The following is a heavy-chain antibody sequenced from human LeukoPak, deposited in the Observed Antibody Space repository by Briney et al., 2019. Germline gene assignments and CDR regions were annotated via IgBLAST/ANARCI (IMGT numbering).Heavy chain of an antibody. J-gene: IGHJ6*02. CDR3: ARETNSGDYYYYGINV. Sequence: GGSLRLSCAASAFTFNAYALHWVRQAPGKGLQWVAVISYDGSNKYYADSVVGRFTVSRDNSKDTLYLQMNSLRVDDTGVYYCARETNSGDYYYYGINVWGQGTTVTVSS. D-gene: IGHD1/OR15-1a*01. CDR2: ISYDGSNK. CDR1: AFTFNAYA. V-gene: IGHV3-30-3*01.